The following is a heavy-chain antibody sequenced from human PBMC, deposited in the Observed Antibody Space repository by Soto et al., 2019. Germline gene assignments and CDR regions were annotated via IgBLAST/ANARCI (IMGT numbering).Heavy chain of an antibody. CDR2: INHSGST. J-gene: IGHJ6*02. CDR3: ARVHSDYYYYYGLDV. CDR1: GGSFSGYY. D-gene: IGHD3-10*01. Sequence: SETLSLTCAVYGGSFSGYYWSWIRQPPGKGLEWIGEINHSGSTNYNPSLKSRVTISVDTSKNQFSLKLSSVTAADTAVYYCARVHSDYYYYYGLDVWGQGTTVTVSS. V-gene: IGHV4-34*01.